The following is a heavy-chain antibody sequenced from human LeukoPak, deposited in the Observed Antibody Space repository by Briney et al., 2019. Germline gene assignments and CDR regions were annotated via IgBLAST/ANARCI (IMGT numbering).Heavy chain of an antibody. CDR3: ARAPSGYNYAYYFFYMDV. J-gene: IGHJ6*03. D-gene: IGHD5-18*01. Sequence: ASVKVSCKASGYTFTGYYMHWVRQAPGQGLEWMGWINTNTGYPTYAQGFTGRFVFSVDASVTTAYLQISTLQAEDTAVYYCARAPSGYNYAYYFFYMDVWGKGTTVTVSS. V-gene: IGHV7-4-1*02. CDR2: INTNTGYP. CDR1: GYTFTGYY.